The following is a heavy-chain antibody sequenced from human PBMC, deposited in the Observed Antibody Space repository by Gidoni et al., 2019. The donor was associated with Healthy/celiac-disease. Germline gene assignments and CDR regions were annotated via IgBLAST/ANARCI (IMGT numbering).Heavy chain of an antibody. CDR2: IYHSGST. J-gene: IGHJ5*02. CDR1: GYSISSGYY. V-gene: IGHV4-38-2*02. D-gene: IGHD3-3*01. CDR3: ARKPIFGVAIIGTAGWFDP. Sequence: QVQLQESGPGLVKPSETLSLTCTVSGYSISSGYYWGWIRQPPGKGLEWIGSIYHSGSTYYNPSLKSRVTISVDTSKNQFSLKLSSVTAADTAVYYCARKPIFGVAIIGTAGWFDPWGQGTLVTVSS.